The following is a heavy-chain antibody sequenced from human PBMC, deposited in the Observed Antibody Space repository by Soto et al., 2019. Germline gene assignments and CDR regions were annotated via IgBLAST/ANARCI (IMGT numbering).Heavy chain of an antibody. D-gene: IGHD3-16*02. J-gene: IGHJ5*02. CDR1: GYTFTSYD. CDR3: ARGGLITFEGVISRPDL. Sequence: ASVKVSCKASGYTFTSYDINWVRQATGQGLEWMGWMNPNSGNTGYAQKFQGRVTMTRNTSTNTAYMELSSLRSDDTAMYYCARGGLITFEGVISRPDLWGQGTLVTVSS. CDR2: MNPNSGNT. V-gene: IGHV1-8*01.